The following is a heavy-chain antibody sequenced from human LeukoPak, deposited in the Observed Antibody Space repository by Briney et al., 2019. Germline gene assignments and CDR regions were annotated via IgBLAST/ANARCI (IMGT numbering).Heavy chain of an antibody. CDR2: IYNSEST. CDR1: GGSISSFY. J-gene: IGHJ3*02. D-gene: IGHD2-15*01. CDR3: ARHCSGGTCPLSFDAFDI. V-gene: IGHV4-59*08. Sequence: SETLSLTCTVSGGSISSFYWSWIRQPPGKGLEWIGYIYNSESTNYNPSLKSGVTISVDTSKNQFSLMRTSVTASDTAMYYCARHCSGGTCPLSFDAFDIWGQGTMVTVSS.